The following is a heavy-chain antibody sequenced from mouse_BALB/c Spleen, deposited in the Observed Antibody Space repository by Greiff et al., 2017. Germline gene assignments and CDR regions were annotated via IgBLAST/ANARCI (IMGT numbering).Heavy chain of an antibody. D-gene: IGHD2-1*01. V-gene: IGHV5-9-4*01. Sequence: EVQGVESGGGLVKPGGSLKLSCAASGFTFSSYAMSWVRQSPEKRLEWVAEISSGGSYTYYPDPVTGRFTISRDNAKNTLYLEMSSLRSEDTAMYYCARGGNSDAMDYWGQGTSVTVAS. CDR1: GFTFSSYA. J-gene: IGHJ4*01. CDR3: ARGGNSDAMDY. CDR2: ISSGGSYT.